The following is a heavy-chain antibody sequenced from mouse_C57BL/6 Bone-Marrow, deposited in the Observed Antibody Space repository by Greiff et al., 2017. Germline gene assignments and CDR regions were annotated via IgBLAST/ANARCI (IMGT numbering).Heavy chain of an antibody. V-gene: IGHV1-54*01. CDR2: INPGSGGT. CDR3: AREGGTPFAY. D-gene: IGHD3-3*01. J-gene: IGHJ3*01. Sequence: VQLQQSGAELVRPGTSVKVSCKASGYAFTNYLIEWVKQRPGQGLEWIGVINPGSGGTNYNEKFQGKATLTADKSSRTAYMQLSRLTSEDSAVYFCAREGGTPFAYWGQGTLVTVSA. CDR1: GYAFTNYL.